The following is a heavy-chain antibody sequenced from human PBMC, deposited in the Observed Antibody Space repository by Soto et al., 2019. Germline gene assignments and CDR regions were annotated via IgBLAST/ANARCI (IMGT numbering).Heavy chain of an antibody. Sequence: SETLSLTCTVSGVSISSGGYYWTWIRQPPGKGLEWIGYIYYSGSTNYNPSLKSRVTISVDTSKNQFSLKLSSVTAADTAVYYCARGLNERFLEWFPPYYYYGMDVWGQGTTVTVSS. CDR1: GVSISSGGYY. V-gene: IGHV4-61*08. J-gene: IGHJ6*02. CDR3: ARGLNERFLEWFPPYYYYGMDV. CDR2: IYYSGST. D-gene: IGHD3-3*01.